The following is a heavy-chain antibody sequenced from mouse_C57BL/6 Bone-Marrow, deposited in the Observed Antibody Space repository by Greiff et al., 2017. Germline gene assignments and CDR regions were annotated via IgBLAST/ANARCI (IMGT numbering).Heavy chain of an antibody. CDR3: ARHNYYGFYYAMDY. D-gene: IGHD1-1*01. Sequence: VKLVESGPGLVAPSQSLSITCTVSGFSLTSYGVHWVRQPPGKGLEWLVVIWSDGSTTYNSALKSRLSISKDNSKSQVFLKMNSLQTDDTAIYYCARHNYYGFYYAMDYWGQGTSVTVSS. J-gene: IGHJ4*01. V-gene: IGHV2-6-1*01. CDR1: GFSLTSYG. CDR2: IWSDGST.